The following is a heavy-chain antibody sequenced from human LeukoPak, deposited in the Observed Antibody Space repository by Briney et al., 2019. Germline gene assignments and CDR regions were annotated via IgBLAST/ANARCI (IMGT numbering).Heavy chain of an antibody. D-gene: IGHD6-19*01. CDR3: ARVAGKDFDY. Sequence: SETLSLTCTVSGGSISSGGYYWSWIRQPPGKGLEWIGYIYHSGSTYYNPSLKSRVTISVDRSKNQFSLKLSSVTAADTAVYYCARVAGKDFDYWGQGTLVTVSS. V-gene: IGHV4-30-2*01. CDR2: IYHSGST. CDR1: GGSISSGGYY. J-gene: IGHJ4*02.